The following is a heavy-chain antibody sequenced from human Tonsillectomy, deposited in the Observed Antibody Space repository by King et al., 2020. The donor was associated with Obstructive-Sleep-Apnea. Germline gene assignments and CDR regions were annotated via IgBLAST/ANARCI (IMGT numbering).Heavy chain of an antibody. CDR3: SRYGSCGSGLLTNWFDP. Sequence: VQLVESGGGLVQPGRSLRLSCTGSGFTFGDYAMTWFRQAPGKGLEWVGFVRSKPFGGTTDYAASVKGRIAISREESKNIAYLQMDSLKTEDTGLYFCSRYGSCGSGLLTNWFDPWGQGTLVTVS. J-gene: IGHJ5*02. V-gene: IGHV3-49*03. CDR1: GFTFGDYA. CDR2: VRSKPFGGTT. D-gene: IGHD3-10*01.